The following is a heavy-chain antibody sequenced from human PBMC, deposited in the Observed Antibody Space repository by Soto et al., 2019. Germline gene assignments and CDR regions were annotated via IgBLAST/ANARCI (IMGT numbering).Heavy chain of an antibody. Sequence: PSETLSLTCTVSGASISYGGFSWSWIRQSQGKGLEWIGYISHLENTYLHPSFKSRLTMSIDRTRNQFSLKLSSVTAADMAVYYCARGGGYDSFDYWGQGVLVT. D-gene: IGHD5-12*01. CDR3: ARGGGYDSFDY. J-gene: IGHJ4*02. CDR1: GASISYGGFS. V-gene: IGHV4-30-2*06. CDR2: ISHLENT.